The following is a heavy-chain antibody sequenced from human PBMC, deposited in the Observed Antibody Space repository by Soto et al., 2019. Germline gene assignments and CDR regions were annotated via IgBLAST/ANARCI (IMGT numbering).Heavy chain of an antibody. CDR3: ACMSGGAVAVVLGYSYYGVDV. CDR1: GFAVSSRY. Sequence: GGSLRLSCAASGFAVSSRYMSWVRQAPGKGLEWVSALYRGGTTYDADSVKGRFSISRDNSKNTLYLQMNSLRAEDTAVYYCACMSGGAVAVVLGYSYYGVDVWC. D-gene: IGHD3-16*01. CDR2: LYRGGTT. J-gene: IGHJ6*02. V-gene: IGHV3-66*01.